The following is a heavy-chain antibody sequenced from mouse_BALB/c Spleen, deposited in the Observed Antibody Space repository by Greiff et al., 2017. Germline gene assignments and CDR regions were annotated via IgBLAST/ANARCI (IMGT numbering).Heavy chain of an antibody. CDR2: ISSGSSTI. Sequence: EVMLVESGGGLVQPGGSRKLSCAASGFTFSSFGMHWVRQAPEKGLEWVAYISSGSSTIYYADTVKGRFTISRDNPKNTLFLQMTSLRSEDTAMYYCARYGYYGGYYFDYWGQGTTLTVSS. CDR1: GFTFSSFG. D-gene: IGHD2-3*01. J-gene: IGHJ2*01. V-gene: IGHV5-17*02. CDR3: ARYGYYGGYYFDY.